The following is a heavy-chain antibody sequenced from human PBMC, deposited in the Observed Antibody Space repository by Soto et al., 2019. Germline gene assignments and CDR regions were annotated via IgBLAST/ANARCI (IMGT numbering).Heavy chain of an antibody. Sequence: PGGSLRLSCAASGFTFSSYGMYWVRQAPGKGLEWVAVISYDGSNKYYADSVKGRFTISRDNSKNTLYLQMNSLRAEDTALYYCARGDYYDSSGPFSDAFDIWGQGTMVTVSS. CDR2: ISYDGSNK. CDR1: GFTFSSYG. CDR3: ARGDYYDSSGPFSDAFDI. J-gene: IGHJ3*02. V-gene: IGHV3-30*03. D-gene: IGHD3-22*01.